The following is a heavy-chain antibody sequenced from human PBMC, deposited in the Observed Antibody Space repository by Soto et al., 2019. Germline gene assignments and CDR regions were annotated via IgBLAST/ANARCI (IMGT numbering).Heavy chain of an antibody. CDR3: ALTCVFSRRDTGPSPHHFYGMDV. CDR2: VSPIYCKL. CDR1: GVPFSTFGGTFNTYV. J-gene: IGHJ6*02. Sequence: QVQLVQSGAAVKKPGSSVKVSCRASGVPFSTFGGTFNTYVISWVRQAPGQGLEWMGGVSPIYCKLNSAANFHGRVTLTADKSCNTPDMELSSLGPEETAMYYCALTCVFSRRDTGPSPHHFYGMDVWGQATAVIVSS. V-gene: IGHV1-69*06. D-gene: IGHD2-8*01.